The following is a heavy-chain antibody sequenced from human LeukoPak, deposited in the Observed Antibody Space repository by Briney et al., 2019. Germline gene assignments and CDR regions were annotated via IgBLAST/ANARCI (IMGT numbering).Heavy chain of an antibody. D-gene: IGHD3-10*01. CDR1: GFTFSSYE. Sequence: PGGSLRLSCAASGFTFSSYEMNWVRQAPGKGLEWVSYISSSSSTIYYADSVKGRFTISRDNAKNSLYLQMNSLRAEDTAVYYCARVKSFLWFGDRSYFMDVWGKGTTVTVSS. CDR3: ARVKSFLWFGDRSYFMDV. V-gene: IGHV3-48*01. J-gene: IGHJ6*03. CDR2: ISSSSSTI.